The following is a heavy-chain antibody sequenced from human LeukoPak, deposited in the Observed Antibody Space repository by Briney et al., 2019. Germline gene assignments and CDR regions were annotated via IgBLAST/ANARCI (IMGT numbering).Heavy chain of an antibody. CDR2: ISGSGGST. J-gene: IGHJ3*02. V-gene: IGHV3-23*01. D-gene: IGHD3-10*01. CDR1: GFTFSSYA. CDR3: ARNRVGFGELSDDAFAI. Sequence: GGSLRLSCAASGFTFSSYAMSWVRQAPGKGLEWVSAISGSGGSTYYADSVKGRFTISRDNSKNTLYLQMNSLRAEDTAVYYCARNRVGFGELSDDAFAIWGQGTMVTVSS.